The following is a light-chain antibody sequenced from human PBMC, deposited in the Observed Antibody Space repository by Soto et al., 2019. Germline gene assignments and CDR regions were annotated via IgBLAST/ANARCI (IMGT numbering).Light chain of an antibody. Sequence: DIQMTQSPSTLSASVGDRVTITCRASQSISSWLAWYQQKPGKAPKLLIYKASSLESGVPSRFSGSGSGTAFTITISSLQPDDFATYYCQQYNSYSPGYTFGQGTKLEIK. V-gene: IGKV1-5*03. CDR1: QSISSW. CDR3: QQYNSYSPGYT. CDR2: KAS. J-gene: IGKJ2*01.